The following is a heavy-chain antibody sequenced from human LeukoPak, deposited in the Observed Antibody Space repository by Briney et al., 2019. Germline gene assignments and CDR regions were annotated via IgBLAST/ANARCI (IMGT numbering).Heavy chain of an antibody. CDR2: IRSSGSTI. CDR3: ARDFGRWYFDY. D-gene: IGHD4-23*01. V-gene: IGHV3-48*03. CDR1: GFTFDDYG. J-gene: IGHJ4*02. Sequence: PGGSLRLSCAASGFTFDDYGMSWVRQAPGKGLEWVSYIRSSGSTIYYADSVKGRFTISRDNAKNSLYLQMNSLRAEDTAVYYCARDFGRWYFDYWGQGTLVTVSS.